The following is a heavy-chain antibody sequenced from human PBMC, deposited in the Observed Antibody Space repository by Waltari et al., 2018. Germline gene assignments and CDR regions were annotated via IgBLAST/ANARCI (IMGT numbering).Heavy chain of an antibody. Sequence: QVQLVQSGAEVKKPGASVKVSCKASGYTFTSYAMHWVRQAPGQRLEWMGWINAGNGNTKYSQKFQGRVTITRDTAASTAYMELSSLRSEDTAVYYCARGGLNDYGDYSPFGYWGQGTLVTVSS. CDR1: GYTFTSYA. CDR3: ARGGLNDYGDYSPFGY. V-gene: IGHV1-3*01. D-gene: IGHD4-17*01. J-gene: IGHJ4*02. CDR2: INAGNGNT.